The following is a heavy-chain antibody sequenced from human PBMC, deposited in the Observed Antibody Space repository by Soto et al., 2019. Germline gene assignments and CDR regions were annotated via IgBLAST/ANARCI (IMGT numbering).Heavy chain of an antibody. J-gene: IGHJ5*02. CDR1: GFTFSSYA. Sequence: GGSLRLSCAASGFTFSSYAMHWVRQAPGKGLEWVAVISYDGSSKYYADSVKGRFTISRDNSKNTLYLQMNSLRAEDTAVYYCAREGGYCSSTSCLTDFDWFDPWGQGTLVTVSS. D-gene: IGHD2-2*01. CDR3: AREGGYCSSTSCLTDFDWFDP. CDR2: ISYDGSSK. V-gene: IGHV3-30-3*01.